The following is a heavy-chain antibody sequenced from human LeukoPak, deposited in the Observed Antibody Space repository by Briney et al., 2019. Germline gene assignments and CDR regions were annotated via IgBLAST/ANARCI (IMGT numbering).Heavy chain of an antibody. CDR2: INHSGST. V-gene: IGHV4-34*01. CDR1: GGSFSGYY. J-gene: IGHJ4*02. CDR3: ARGDFDWLLFGY. D-gene: IGHD3-9*01. Sequence: SETLSLTCAVYGGSFSGYYWSWIRQPPGKGLEWIGEINHSGSTNYNPSLKSRVTISVDTSKNQFSLQLNSVTPEDTAVYYCARGDFDWLLFGYWGQGTLVTVSS.